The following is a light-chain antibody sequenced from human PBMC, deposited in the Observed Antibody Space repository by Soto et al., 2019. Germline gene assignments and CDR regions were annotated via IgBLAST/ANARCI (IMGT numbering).Light chain of an antibody. Sequence: DVAMTQSPLSLPVTLGQPASISCRSSQSLVHSDGNTYFNWFQQRPGQSPRRLIYEVSNRDSGVPERFSGSGSGTNFTLNISRVEAEDVAVYYCMQGTYLPWTFGQGTKVETK. CDR2: EVS. V-gene: IGKV2-30*02. J-gene: IGKJ1*01. CDR3: MQGTYLPWT. CDR1: QSLVHSDGNTY.